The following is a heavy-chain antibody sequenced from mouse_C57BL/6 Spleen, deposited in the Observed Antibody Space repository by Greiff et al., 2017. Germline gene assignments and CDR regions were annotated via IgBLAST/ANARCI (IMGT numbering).Heavy chain of an antibody. CDR1: GYTFTSYW. V-gene: IGHV1-64*01. CDR3: APRGDSFYAMDY. Sequence: VQLQQPGAELVKPGASVKLSCKASGYTFTSYWMHWVKQRPGQGLEWIGMIHPNSGSTNYNEKFKSKATLTVDKSSSTAYMQLSSLTSEDSAVYYCAPRGDSFYAMDYWGQGTSVTVSS. CDR2: IHPNSGST. J-gene: IGHJ4*01. D-gene: IGHD1-2*01.